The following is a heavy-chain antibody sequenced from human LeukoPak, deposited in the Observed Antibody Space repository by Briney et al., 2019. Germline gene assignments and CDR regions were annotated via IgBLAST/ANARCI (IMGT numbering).Heavy chain of an antibody. Sequence: GGSLRLSCAASGFTFSSYDMHWVRQATGKGLEWVSAISTAGDTYYPGSVRCLYTLARANAKNSLYLELNRLRARDTALYYCARRRSWSGYFDYWGERTLVTVSS. J-gene: IGHJ4*02. V-gene: IGHV3-13*01. CDR2: ISTAGDT. D-gene: IGHD3-3*01. CDR3: ARRRSWSGYFDY. CDR1: GFTFSSYD.